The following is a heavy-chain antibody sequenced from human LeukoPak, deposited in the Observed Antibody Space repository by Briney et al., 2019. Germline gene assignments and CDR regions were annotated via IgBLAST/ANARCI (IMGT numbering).Heavy chain of an antibody. D-gene: IGHD2-2*01. V-gene: IGHV3-7*03. J-gene: IGHJ4*02. Sequence: PGGSLRLSCAASGFTFSSYWMSWVRQAPGKGLEWVANIKQDGSEKYYVDPVKGRFTLSRDNSKNALYLQMNSLRAEDTAVYYCAKLVHTSPIDYWGQGTLVTVSS. CDR2: IKQDGSEK. CDR1: GFTFSSYW. CDR3: AKLVHTSPIDY.